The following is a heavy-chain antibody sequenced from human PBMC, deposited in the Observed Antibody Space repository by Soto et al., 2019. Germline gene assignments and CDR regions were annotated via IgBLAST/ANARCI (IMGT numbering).Heavy chain of an antibody. D-gene: IGHD5-12*01. CDR2: INPNTRGT. Sequence: ASVKVSCKASAYIFTGYYIHWVRQAPGQGLEWMGWINPNTRGTHSAQRFQGRVTMTRDTSISTAYMELSSLRSDDSAVYYCARDRYSGYNSQFDYWGQGTLVTVSS. V-gene: IGHV1-2*02. CDR3: ARDRYSGYNSQFDY. CDR1: AYIFTGYY. J-gene: IGHJ4*02.